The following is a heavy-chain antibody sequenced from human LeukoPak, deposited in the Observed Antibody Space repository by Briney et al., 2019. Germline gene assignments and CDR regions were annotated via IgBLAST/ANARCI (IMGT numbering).Heavy chain of an antibody. D-gene: IGHD6-6*01. CDR2: IYYTGST. J-gene: IGHJ6*03. CDR1: NGSISNYY. CDR3: ARDWGVSARPGYMDV. V-gene: IGHV4-59*01. Sequence: SETLSLTCTVSNGSISNYYWNWIRQAPGKGLEWIGYIYYTGSTNKNPSLKSRVTISVDTSKNQFSLRLSSVTAADTAVYYCARDWGVSARPGYMDVWGKGTTVTVSS.